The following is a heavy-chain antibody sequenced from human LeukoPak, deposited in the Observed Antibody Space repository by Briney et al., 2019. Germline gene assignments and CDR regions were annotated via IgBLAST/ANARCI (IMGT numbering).Heavy chain of an antibody. Sequence: ASVKVSCKASGYTFTGYFMHWVRQAPGQGLEWMGWINPNSGGTNYAQNFEGRVTMTRDTSISTAWMELSRLRSDDTAVYYCARDSASGGYVIDYWGQGTLVTVSS. CDR2: INPNSGGT. J-gene: IGHJ4*02. D-gene: IGHD1-26*01. CDR3: ARDSASGGYVIDY. CDR1: GYTFTGYF. V-gene: IGHV1-2*02.